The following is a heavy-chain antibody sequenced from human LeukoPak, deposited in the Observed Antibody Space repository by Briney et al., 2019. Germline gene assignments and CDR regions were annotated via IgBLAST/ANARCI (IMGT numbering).Heavy chain of an antibody. J-gene: IGHJ5*02. Sequence: PSETLSLTCTVSGGSISGYYWSWIRQPAGKGLELIGRICTSEFTNYNPSLKSRVIMSVDTSKNQFSLKLNSVTAADTAVYYCARALSRSSSWEFDPWGQGILVTVSS. CDR3: ARALSRSSSWEFDP. D-gene: IGHD6-13*01. CDR1: GGSISGYY. V-gene: IGHV4-4*07. CDR2: ICTSEFT.